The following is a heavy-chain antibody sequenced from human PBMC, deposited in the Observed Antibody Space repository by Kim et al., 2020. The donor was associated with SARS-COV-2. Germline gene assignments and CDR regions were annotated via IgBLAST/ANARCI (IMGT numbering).Heavy chain of an antibody. D-gene: IGHD3-10*01. J-gene: IGHJ6*02. V-gene: IGHV3-9*01. CDR2: ISWNSGSI. CDR3: AKDMGFGELLGYYYYYGMDV. Sequence: GGSLRLSCAASGFTFDDYAMHWVRQAPGKGLEWVSGISWNSGSIGYADSVKGRFTISRDNAKNSLYLQMNSLRAEDTALYYCAKDMGFGELLGYYYYYGMDVWGQGTTVTVSS. CDR1: GFTFDDYA.